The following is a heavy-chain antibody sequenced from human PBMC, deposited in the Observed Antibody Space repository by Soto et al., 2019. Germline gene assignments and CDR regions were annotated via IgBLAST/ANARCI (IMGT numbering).Heavy chain of an antibody. CDR2: IYYSGST. V-gene: IGHV4-61*01. CDR1: GGSVSSGSYY. CDR3: ARVPNYYDSSGYYDGDY. D-gene: IGHD3-22*01. J-gene: IGHJ4*02. Sequence: SETLSLTCTVCGGSVSSGSYYWSWIRQPPGKGLEWIGYIYYSGSTNYNPSLKSRVSISVDTSKNQFSLKLSSVTAADAAVYYCARVPNYYDSSGYYDGDYWGQGTRVTVS.